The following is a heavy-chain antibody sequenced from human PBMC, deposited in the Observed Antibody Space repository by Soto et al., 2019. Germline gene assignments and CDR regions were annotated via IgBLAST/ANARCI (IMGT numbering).Heavy chain of an antibody. CDR3: AKGALYCSSTSCYSSPCYYGMDV. Sequence: GGSLRLSCAASGFTFSSYGMHWVRQAPGKGLEWVAVISYDGSNKYYADSVKGRFTISRDNSKNTLYLQMNSLRAEDTAVYYCAKGALYCSSTSCYSSPCYYGMDVWGQGTTVTVSS. J-gene: IGHJ6*02. CDR1: GFTFSSYG. CDR2: ISYDGSNK. D-gene: IGHD2-2*01. V-gene: IGHV3-30*18.